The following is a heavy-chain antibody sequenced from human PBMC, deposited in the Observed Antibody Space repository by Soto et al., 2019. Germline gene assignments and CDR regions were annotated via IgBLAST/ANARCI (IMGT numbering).Heavy chain of an antibody. CDR3: AKDREYGDFFDY. J-gene: IGHJ4*02. Sequence: VGSLRLSCAASGFTFSSYAMSWVRQAPGKGLEWVSAISGSGGSTYYADSVKGRFTISRDNSKNTLYLQMNSLRAEDTAVYYCAKDREYGDFFDYWGQGTLVTVSS. CDR2: ISGSGGST. V-gene: IGHV3-23*01. D-gene: IGHD4-17*01. CDR1: GFTFSSYA.